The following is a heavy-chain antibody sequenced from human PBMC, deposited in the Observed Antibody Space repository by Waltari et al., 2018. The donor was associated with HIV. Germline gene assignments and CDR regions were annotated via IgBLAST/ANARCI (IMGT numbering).Heavy chain of an antibody. CDR3: ARDQRSMASFDY. CDR1: GFTFSNYW. J-gene: IGHJ4*02. V-gene: IGHV3-7*01. CDR2: IKQDGSER. D-gene: IGHD3-10*01. Sequence: EVQLVESGGGLVQPGGSLRLSCAASGFTFSNYWMTWVRQTPRKGLEWVANIKQDGSERYYVDSVKGRFTISRDNAKNSLYRQMNSLTAEDTAVYYCARDQRSMASFDYWGQGTLVTVSS.